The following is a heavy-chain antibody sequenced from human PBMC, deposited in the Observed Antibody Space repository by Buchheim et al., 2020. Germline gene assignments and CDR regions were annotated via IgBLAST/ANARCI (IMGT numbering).Heavy chain of an antibody. CDR1: GDSVNNGAYF. CDR2: IYSSGTT. Sequence: QVQLQESGPGLLKPSETLSLICTVSGDSVNNGAYFWSWIRQAPGKGPEWMGNIYSSGTTTYNPSLRSRVTISLDTSRNVFSLQVTSVTAADTAIYYCARVRVAGKMTWFDSWGQG. V-gene: IGHV4-61*08. D-gene: IGHD6-19*01. CDR3: ARVRVAGKMTWFDS. J-gene: IGHJ5*01.